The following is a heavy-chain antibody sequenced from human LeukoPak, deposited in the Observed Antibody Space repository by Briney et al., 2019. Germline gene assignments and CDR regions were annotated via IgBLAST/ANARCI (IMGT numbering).Heavy chain of an antibody. V-gene: IGHV3-30*04. CDR1: GFSFSIYA. D-gene: IGHD2-21*02. Sequence: GGSLRLSCAASGFSFSIYAMHWVRQAPGKGLEWVAVITYDGSDKYFADSVKGRFTISRDNSKNTVYLQMNSLRPEDRGVYYCVREGVGFCSGGACFDYWGQGTLVTVSS. J-gene: IGHJ4*02. CDR3: VREGVGFCSGGACFDY. CDR2: ITYDGSDK.